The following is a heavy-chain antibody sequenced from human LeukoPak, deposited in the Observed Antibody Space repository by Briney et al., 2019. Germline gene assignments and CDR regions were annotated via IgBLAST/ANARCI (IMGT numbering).Heavy chain of an antibody. CDR2: ISGSGHST. D-gene: IGHD1-26*01. J-gene: IGHJ4*02. V-gene: IGHV3-23*01. CDR1: GFTFSSYA. Sequence: GGSLRLSGAASGFTFSSYAMSWVRQAPGKGLEWVSAISGSGHSTYYADSVKGRFTISRDNSKNTLYLQMNSLRAEDTAVYYCARDASELQLDYWGQGTLVTVSS. CDR3: ARDASELQLDY.